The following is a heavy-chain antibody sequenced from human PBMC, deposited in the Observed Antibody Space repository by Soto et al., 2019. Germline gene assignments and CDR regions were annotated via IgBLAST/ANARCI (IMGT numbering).Heavy chain of an antibody. CDR1: GGTFTSTA. D-gene: IGHD6-13*01. CDR2: IIPVLGKP. CDR3: ASSAGLDHLMNYYGLNV. J-gene: IGHJ6*02. Sequence: QVLLVQSSAEVKKPGSSVKVSCKASGGTFTSTAFSWVRQAPGQGLEWMGGIIPVLGKPNYAQKFQARLTVSADASTTRVHMELSSLRSDDTAVYYCASSAGLDHLMNYYGLNVWGHGTTVTVS. V-gene: IGHV1-69*01.